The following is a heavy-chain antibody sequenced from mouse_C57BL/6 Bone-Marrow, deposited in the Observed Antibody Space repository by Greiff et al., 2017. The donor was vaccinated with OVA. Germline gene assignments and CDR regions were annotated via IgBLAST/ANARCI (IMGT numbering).Heavy chain of an antibody. CDR1: GYSFTSYY. CDR3: ARPLSGSSLDWYFDV. V-gene: IGHV1-66*01. Sequence: QVQLQQSGPELVKPGASVKISCKASGYSFTSYYIHWVKQRPGQGLEWIGWIYPGSGNTKYNEKFKGKATLTADTSSSTAYMQLSSLTSEDSAVYYCARPLSGSSLDWYFDVWGTGTTVTVSS. CDR2: IYPGSGNT. D-gene: IGHD1-1*01. J-gene: IGHJ1*03.